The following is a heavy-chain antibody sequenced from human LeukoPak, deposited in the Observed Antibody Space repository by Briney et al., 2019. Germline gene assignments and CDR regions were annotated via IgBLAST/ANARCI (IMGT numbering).Heavy chain of an antibody. CDR3: AKCVGIAVAGIDAFDI. J-gene: IGHJ3*02. Sequence: PGGSLRLSCAASGFTFSIYTMNWVRQAPGKGLEGVSSISSSSTYIYYADSVKGRFTISRDNAKNSLYLQMNSLRAEDTAIYYCAKCVGIAVAGIDAFDIWGQGTMDTVSS. CDR1: GFTFSIYT. V-gene: IGHV3-21*01. D-gene: IGHD6-19*01. CDR2: ISSSSTYI.